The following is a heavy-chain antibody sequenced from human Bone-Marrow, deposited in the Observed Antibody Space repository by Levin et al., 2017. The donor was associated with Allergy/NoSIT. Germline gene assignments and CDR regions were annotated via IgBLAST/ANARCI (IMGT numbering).Heavy chain of an antibody. J-gene: IGHJ4*02. D-gene: IGHD6-19*01. V-gene: IGHV4-34*01. CDR3: ARGPSPGGLGDY. Sequence: SETLSLTCAVYGGSFSGYYWSWIRQPPGKGLEWIGEINHSGSTNYNPSLKSRVTISVDTSKNQFSLKLSSVTAADTAVYYCARGPSPGGLGDYWGQGTLVTVSS. CDR1: GGSFSGYY. CDR2: INHSGST.